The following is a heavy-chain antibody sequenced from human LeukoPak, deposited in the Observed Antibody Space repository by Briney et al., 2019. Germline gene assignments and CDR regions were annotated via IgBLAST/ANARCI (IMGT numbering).Heavy chain of an antibody. CDR2: IYPNSGGT. D-gene: IGHD5-24*01. V-gene: IGHV1-2*02. Sequence: ASVKVSCKASAYTFTDYYMHWPRQAPGQGLEWLGWIYPNSGGTNYAQKFQGRVTMTSDTSIRTAYMELSRLRSDDTAVYYCARGGGWLQRDFDYWGQGTLVTVSS. J-gene: IGHJ4*02. CDR1: AYTFTDYY. CDR3: ARGGGWLQRDFDY.